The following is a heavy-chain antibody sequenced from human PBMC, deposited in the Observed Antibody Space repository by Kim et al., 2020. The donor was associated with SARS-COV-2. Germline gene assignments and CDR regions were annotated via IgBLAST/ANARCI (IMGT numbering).Heavy chain of an antibody. CDR1: GYTFTSYG. Sequence: ASVKVSCKASGYTFTSYGISWVRQAPGQGLEWMGWISAYNGNTNYAQKLQGRVTMTTDTSTSTAYMELRSLRSDDTAVYYCARSLDYGDYDADPKGANYFDYWGQGTLVTVSS. CDR2: ISAYNGNT. CDR3: ARSLDYGDYDADPKGANYFDY. J-gene: IGHJ4*02. V-gene: IGHV1-18*01. D-gene: IGHD4-17*01.